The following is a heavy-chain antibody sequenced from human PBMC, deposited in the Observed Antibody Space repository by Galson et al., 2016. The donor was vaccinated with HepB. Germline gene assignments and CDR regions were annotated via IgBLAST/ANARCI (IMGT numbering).Heavy chain of an antibody. Sequence: SLRLSCAASGFTFSTYAMGWVRQVPGKGLEWVSTVSHSGDSKYYADSVKGRFSVSRDDSTNTVSLQMNSLRAEDTAVYYCGKEGGAYNSVGYFDHWGQGTLVTVSS. D-gene: IGHD3-22*01. CDR1: GFTFSTYA. CDR3: GKEGGAYNSVGYFDH. J-gene: IGHJ1*01. V-gene: IGHV3-23*01. CDR2: VSHSGDSK.